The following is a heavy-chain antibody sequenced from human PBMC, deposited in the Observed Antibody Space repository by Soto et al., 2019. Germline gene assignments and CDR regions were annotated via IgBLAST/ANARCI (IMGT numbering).Heavy chain of an antibody. CDR1: GFTFSSYS. CDR3: ARDSSAVTTFYYYYMDV. V-gene: IGHV3-21*01. CDR2: ISSSSSYI. D-gene: IGHD4-17*01. Sequence: GGSLRLSCAASGFTFSSYSMNWVRQAPGKGLEWVSSISSSSSYIYYADSVKGRFTISRDNAKNSLYLQMNSLRAEDTAVYYCARDSSAVTTFYYYYMDVWGKGTTVTVSS. J-gene: IGHJ6*03.